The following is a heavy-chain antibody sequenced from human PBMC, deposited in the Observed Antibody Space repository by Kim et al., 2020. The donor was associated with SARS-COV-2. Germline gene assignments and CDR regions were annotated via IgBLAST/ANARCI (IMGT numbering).Heavy chain of an antibody. CDR3: ARGDMMVVLGSTQHYGMDV. V-gene: IGHV3-48*02. Sequence: GGSLRLSCTASGFTFSSYSMNWVRQAPGKGLEWVSYIVDRTSTIYYADSVKGRFIISGDNAKNSLYLQMNGLRDEDTAIYYCARGDMMVVLGSTQHYGMDVWGQGTTVTVSS. J-gene: IGHJ6*02. D-gene: IGHD3-22*01. CDR1: GFTFSSYS. CDR2: IVDRTSTI.